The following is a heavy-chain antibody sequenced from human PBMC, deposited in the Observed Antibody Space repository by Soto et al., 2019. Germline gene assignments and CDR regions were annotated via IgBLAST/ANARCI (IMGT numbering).Heavy chain of an antibody. CDR1: GFTFSSYD. CDR3: ARASYDSSGYHFDY. CDR2: IGTAGDT. V-gene: IGHV3-13*01. Sequence: PGGSLRLSCAASGFTFSSYDMHWVRQATGKGLEWVSAIGTAGDTYYPGSVKGRFTISRENAKNSLYLQMNSLRAGDTAVYYCARASYDSSGYHFDYWGQGTLVTVYS. D-gene: IGHD3-22*01. J-gene: IGHJ4*02.